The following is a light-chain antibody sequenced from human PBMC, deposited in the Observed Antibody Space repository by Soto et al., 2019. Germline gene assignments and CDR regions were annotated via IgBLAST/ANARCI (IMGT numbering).Light chain of an antibody. V-gene: IGLV2-8*01. Sequence: QPVLTQPPSASGSPGQSVTISCTGTSSDVGGYNYVSWYQQHPGKAPKLMIYEVTQRPSGIPDRFSGSKSGNTASLTVSGLQAEDEADYYCSSYAGGNNVIFGGGTKLTVL. CDR1: SSDVGGYNY. J-gene: IGLJ2*01. CDR2: EVT. CDR3: SSYAGGNNVI.